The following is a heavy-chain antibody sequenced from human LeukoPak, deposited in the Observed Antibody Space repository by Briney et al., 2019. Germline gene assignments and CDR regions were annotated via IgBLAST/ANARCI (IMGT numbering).Heavy chain of an antibody. J-gene: IGHJ4*02. V-gene: IGHV4-59*08. D-gene: IGHD3-10*01. CDR3: ASRQLLWFGESSGHFDY. CDR1: GGSISSYY. Sequence: SETLSLTCTVSGGSISSYYWSWIRQPPGKGLEWIGYIYYSGCTNYNPSLKSRVTISVDTSKNQFSLKLSSVTAADTAVYYCASRQLLWFGESSGHFDYWGQGTLVTVSS. CDR2: IYYSGCT.